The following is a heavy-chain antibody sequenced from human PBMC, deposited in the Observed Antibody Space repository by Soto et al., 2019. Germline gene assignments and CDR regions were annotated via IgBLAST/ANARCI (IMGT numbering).Heavy chain of an antibody. CDR3: ARDLGRDTNQH. Sequence: EVHLVESGGGLIQPGGSLRLSCAASGFTVSNYYMSWVRQAPGKRLEWVSVIFTGGGTSYADSVKGRFTISRDNSKNTVFLQMNGLRAEDAAVYYCARDLGRDTNQHSGQGTLVTVSS. CDR1: GFTVSNYY. V-gene: IGHV3-53*01. D-gene: IGHD2-21*02. CDR2: IFTGGGT. J-gene: IGHJ1*01.